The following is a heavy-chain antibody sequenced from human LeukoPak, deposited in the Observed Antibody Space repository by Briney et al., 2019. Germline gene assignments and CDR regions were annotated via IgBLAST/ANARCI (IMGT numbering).Heavy chain of an antibody. D-gene: IGHD1-1*01. CDR3: ARVNINNWHSCDY. CDR1: GGSISSNNW. CDR2: IYHSGSP. V-gene: IGHV4/OR15-8*01. Sequence: SETLSLTCVVSGGSISSNNWWGWVRQPPGKGLEWIGEIYHSGSPNYNPSLKGRVTISVDKSRNHFSLNLSSVTAADTAVYYCARVNINNWHSCDYWGQGTLVTVSS. J-gene: IGHJ4*02.